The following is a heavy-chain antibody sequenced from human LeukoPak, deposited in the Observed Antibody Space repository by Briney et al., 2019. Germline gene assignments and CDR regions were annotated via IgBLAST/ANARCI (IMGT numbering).Heavy chain of an antibody. Sequence: PGGSLRLSCVGSGFTFSSYSMNWVRQAPGKGLEWVSSISSSSSYIYYADSVKGRFTISRDNAKNSLYLQMNSLRAEDTAVYYCARSFDPALAAAGTGEDYWGQGTLVTVSS. CDR1: GFTFSSYS. D-gene: IGHD6-13*01. CDR2: ISSSSSYI. V-gene: IGHV3-21*01. CDR3: ARSFDPALAAAGTGEDY. J-gene: IGHJ4*02.